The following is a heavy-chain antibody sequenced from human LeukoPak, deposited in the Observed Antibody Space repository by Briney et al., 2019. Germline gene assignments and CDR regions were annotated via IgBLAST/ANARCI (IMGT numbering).Heavy chain of an antibody. Sequence: GGSLRLSCSASGFTFSRYAMHWVRQAPGKGLEYVSAISSNGGSTYYADSVKGRFTISRDNSRNTLHLQMNSLRAEDTAVYYCAGSGDYPARIDYWGQGTLVTVSS. V-gene: IGHV3-64*04. CDR3: AGSGDYPARIDY. CDR1: GFTFSRYA. D-gene: IGHD4-17*01. CDR2: ISSNGGST. J-gene: IGHJ4*02.